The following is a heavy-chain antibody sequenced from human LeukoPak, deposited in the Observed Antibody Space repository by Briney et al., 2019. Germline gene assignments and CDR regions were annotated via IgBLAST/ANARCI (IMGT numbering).Heavy chain of an antibody. CDR1: GYSITSGFS. Sequence: SETLSLTCAVFGYSITSGFSWGWIRQPPGKGLEWIGTISHSGPTDYKSTLESRLTISMDTSKNQFSLRLTSVTAADTAVYYCAREGAVPGIDPWGQGTLVTVSS. CDR2: ISHSGPT. J-gene: IGHJ5*02. CDR3: AREGAVPGIDP. D-gene: IGHD3-16*01. V-gene: IGHV4-38-2*02.